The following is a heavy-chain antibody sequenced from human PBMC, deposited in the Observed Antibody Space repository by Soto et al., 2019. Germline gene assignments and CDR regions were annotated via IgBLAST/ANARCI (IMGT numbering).Heavy chain of an antibody. CDR2: ISAYNGNT. J-gene: IGHJ4*02. V-gene: IGHV1-18*01. Sequence: ASGKVSCKASVYTFTSSGSRWVRQAPGQGLEWMGWISAYNGNTNYAQKLQGRVTMTTDTSTSTAYMELRSLRSDDTAVYYCARDHGDLWSGYYDYWGQGTLVTVSS. CDR3: ARDHGDLWSGYYDY. D-gene: IGHD3-3*01. CDR1: VYTFTSSG.